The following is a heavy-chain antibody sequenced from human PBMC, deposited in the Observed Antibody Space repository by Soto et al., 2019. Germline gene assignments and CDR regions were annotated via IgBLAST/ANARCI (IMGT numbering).Heavy chain of an antibody. CDR1: GFTFNHYA. V-gene: IGHV3-30-3*01. CDR3: ARDPLWGTAMVHWYYDL. D-gene: IGHD5-18*01. Sequence: PGRALRLSCAASGFTFNHYAMHWFRLAPGKRLEWVALISYDGSNKYYADSVKGRFTISRDNSKNTLYLQMNSLRAEDTAVYYCARDPLWGTAMVHWYYDLWGRGPLVTVSS. CDR2: ISYDGSNK. J-gene: IGHJ2*01.